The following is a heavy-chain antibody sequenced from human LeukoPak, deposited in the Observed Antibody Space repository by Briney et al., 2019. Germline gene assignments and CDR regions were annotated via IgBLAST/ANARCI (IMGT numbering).Heavy chain of an antibody. V-gene: IGHV4-38-2*02. Sequence: SETLSLTCAVSGYSISSGYYWCWIRQPPGKGLEWIGGIYHSRSTYYNTSLKSRVTTSVDTSRNQFSLKLSSVTAADTAVYYCARERYSSSWHYFDYWGQGTLVTVSS. CDR1: GYSISSGYY. J-gene: IGHJ4*02. D-gene: IGHD6-13*01. CDR2: IYHSRST. CDR3: ARERYSSSWHYFDY.